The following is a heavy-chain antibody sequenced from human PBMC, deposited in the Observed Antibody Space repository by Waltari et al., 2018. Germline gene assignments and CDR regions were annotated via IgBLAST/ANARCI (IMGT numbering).Heavy chain of an antibody. CDR1: GGSISSSSHY. D-gene: IGHD3-10*01. V-gene: IGHV4-39*07. Sequence: QLQLQESGPGLVKPSETLSLTCTVSGGSISSSSHYWGWIRQPPGKGLEWIGTIYYPGSTYYNPSLKSRVTMSVDTSKNQFSLKLSSVTAADTAVYYCARGPSGDYYFDYWGQGTLVTVSS. CDR3: ARGPSGDYYFDY. CDR2: IYYPGST. J-gene: IGHJ4*02.